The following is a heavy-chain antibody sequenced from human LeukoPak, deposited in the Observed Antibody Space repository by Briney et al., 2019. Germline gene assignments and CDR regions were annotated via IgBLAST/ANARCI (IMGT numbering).Heavy chain of an antibody. D-gene: IGHD3-22*01. CDR2: ISSSSSYL. Sequence: GGSLRPSCAASGFSFSSYSMKWVRQPAGRGVEWVSSISSSSSYLYYADSVKGRFTISRDNARNQLYLQMNSLRAEDTAVYYCARAGYYYDSSGYYVFDYWGQGTLVTVSS. CDR1: GFSFSSYS. J-gene: IGHJ4*02. CDR3: ARAGYYYDSSGYYVFDY. V-gene: IGHV3-21*01.